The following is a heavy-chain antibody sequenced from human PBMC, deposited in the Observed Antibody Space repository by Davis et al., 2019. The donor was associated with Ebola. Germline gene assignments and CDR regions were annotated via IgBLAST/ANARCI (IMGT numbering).Heavy chain of an antibody. Sequence: ASVKVSCKASGYTFTSYAMNWVRQAPGQGLEWMGRINPHNGNTNYAQNVQGRVTMTTDTSTSTAYMEVGSLRSDDTAVYYCARAQFPTTSDHWGQGTLVTVSS. CDR2: INPHNGNT. D-gene: IGHD1-1*01. V-gene: IGHV1-18*01. CDR3: ARAQFPTTSDH. J-gene: IGHJ4*02. CDR1: GYTFTSYA.